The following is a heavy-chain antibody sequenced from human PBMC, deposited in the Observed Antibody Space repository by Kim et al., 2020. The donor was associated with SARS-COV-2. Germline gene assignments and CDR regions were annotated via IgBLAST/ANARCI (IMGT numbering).Heavy chain of an antibody. J-gene: IGHJ5*01. Sequence: YNASLRSRVTISIETSKTQFSLKLRSVTAADTAVYYCARYTRFADWLDSWGQGTLVTVSS. CDR3: ARYTRFADWLDS. D-gene: IGHD1-1*01. V-gene: IGHV4-59*10.